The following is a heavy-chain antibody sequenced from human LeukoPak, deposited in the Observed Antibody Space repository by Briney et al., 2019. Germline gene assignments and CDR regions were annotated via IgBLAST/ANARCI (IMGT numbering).Heavy chain of an antibody. CDR3: ARDGIFDF. CDR2: ISGSSGHT. J-gene: IGHJ4*02. CDR1: GLTFSSYA. Sequence: PGGSLRLSCAASGLTFSSYAMSWVRQAPGKGLEWVSAISGSSGHTYYADSVKGRFTISRDDAKNSLYLQMNSLRAEDTAVYYCARDGIFDFWGQGTLVTVSS. V-gene: IGHV3-23*01.